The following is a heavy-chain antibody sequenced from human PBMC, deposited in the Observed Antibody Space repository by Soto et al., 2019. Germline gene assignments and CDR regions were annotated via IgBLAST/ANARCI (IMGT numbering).Heavy chain of an antibody. CDR3: AKDAITILVVATTEC. CDR1: GFTFSSYA. V-gene: IGHV3-23*01. CDR2: ISGSGGST. D-gene: IGHD3-22*01. Sequence: GDLRVSCAAPGFTFSSYAMSWVRQAPGKGLEWVSAISGSGGSTYYADSVKGRFTISIDNSKNTLYLQMNSLRAEDTAVYYCAKDAITILVVATTECWGKGNMVTFSS. J-gene: IGHJ4*02.